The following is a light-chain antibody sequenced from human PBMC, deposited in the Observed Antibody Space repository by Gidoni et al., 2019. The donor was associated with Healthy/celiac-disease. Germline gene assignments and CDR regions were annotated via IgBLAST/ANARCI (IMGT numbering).Light chain of an antibody. Sequence: EIVMTQFLATLSVSPGERATLSCRASQSVSSNLAWYQQKPGQAPRLLIYDASTRATGIPARFSGSGSGTEFTLTISSLQSEDFVVYYCQQYNNWPRTFGQXTKVEIK. CDR3: QQYNNWPRT. CDR2: DAS. CDR1: QSVSSN. J-gene: IGKJ1*01. V-gene: IGKV3-15*01.